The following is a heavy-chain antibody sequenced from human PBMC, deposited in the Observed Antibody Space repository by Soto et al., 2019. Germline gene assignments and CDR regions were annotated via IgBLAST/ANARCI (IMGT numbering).Heavy chain of an antibody. D-gene: IGHD3-3*01. Sequence: ASVKVSCEASAYTFTDYYVHWLRQAPGQGLEWMGWINPNSGGTNSARKFQGWVTMTRDTSISTAYMELSSLRSDDTTVFYCARARITIFGVFTEVYYFDYWGQGTLVTVSS. CDR2: INPNSGGT. J-gene: IGHJ4*02. CDR1: AYTFTDYY. V-gene: IGHV1-2*04. CDR3: ARARITIFGVFTEVYYFDY.